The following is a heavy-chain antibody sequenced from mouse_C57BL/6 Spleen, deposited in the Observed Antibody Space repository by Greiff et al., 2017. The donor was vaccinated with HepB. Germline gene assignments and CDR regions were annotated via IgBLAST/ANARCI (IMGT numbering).Heavy chain of an antibody. CDR3: ARPYDYDEGWFAY. CDR1: GFSLTSYG. V-gene: IGHV2-6*03. J-gene: IGHJ3*01. Sequence: VQGVESGPGLVAPSQSLSITCTVSGFSLTSYGVHWVRQPPGKGLEWLVVIWSDGSTTYNSALKSRLSISKDNSKSQVFLKMNSLQTDDTAMYYCARPYDYDEGWFAYWGQGTLVTVSA. D-gene: IGHD2-4*01. CDR2: IWSDGST.